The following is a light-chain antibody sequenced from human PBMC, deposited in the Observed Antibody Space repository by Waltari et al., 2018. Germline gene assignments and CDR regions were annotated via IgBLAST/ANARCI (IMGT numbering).Light chain of an antibody. CDR2: WAS. CDR1: QSVLYSSNNKNY. J-gene: IGKJ1*01. CDR3: QQYYSTPRT. Sequence: DIVMTQSPDSLAVSLGGSATINCKASQSVLYSSNNKNYLAWYQQKPGQPPKLLIYWASTRESGVPDRFSGSGSGTDFTLTISSLQAEDVAVYYCQQYYSTPRTFGQGTKVEIK. V-gene: IGKV4-1*01.